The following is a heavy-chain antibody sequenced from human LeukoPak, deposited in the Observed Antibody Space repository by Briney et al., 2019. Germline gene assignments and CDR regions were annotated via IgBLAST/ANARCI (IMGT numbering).Heavy chain of an antibody. V-gene: IGHV1-69*05. D-gene: IGHD6-13*01. CDR3: AKVSTYSSSWFDY. CDR2: IIPIFGTA. J-gene: IGHJ4*02. Sequence: SVKVSCKASGGTFSSYAISWVRQAPGQGLEWMGGIIPIFGTANYAQKFQGRVTITTDESTSTAYMELSSLGSEDTAVYYCAKVSTYSSSWFDYWGQGTLVTVSS. CDR1: GGTFSSYA.